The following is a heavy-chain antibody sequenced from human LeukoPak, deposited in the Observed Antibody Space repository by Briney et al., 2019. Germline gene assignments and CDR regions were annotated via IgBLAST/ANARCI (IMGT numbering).Heavy chain of an antibody. V-gene: IGHV3-48*03. CDR2: ISSSGSTI. CDR1: GFTFSSYE. J-gene: IGHJ4*02. Sequence: GGSLRLSCAASGFTFSSYEMNWVRQAPGKGLEWVSYISSSGSTIYYADSVKGRFTISRDNAKNSLYLQMNSLRAEDTAVYYCATGSTTGTELDYWGQGTLVTVSS. D-gene: IGHD1-1*01. CDR3: ATGSTTGTELDY.